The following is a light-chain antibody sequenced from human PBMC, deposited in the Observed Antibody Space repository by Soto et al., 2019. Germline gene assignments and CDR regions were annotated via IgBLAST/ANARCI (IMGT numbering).Light chain of an antibody. J-gene: IGKJ1*01. Sequence: EIVMTQSPATLSVSPGERATLSCRASQSVSSDLAWYQQKPGQAPRLLIYGASTRATGIPVRFSGSGSGTEFTLTISSLQSEDFAVYYCQQYNSWPPGTFGQGTKVEIK. CDR1: QSVSSD. CDR2: GAS. V-gene: IGKV3-15*01. CDR3: QQYNSWPPGT.